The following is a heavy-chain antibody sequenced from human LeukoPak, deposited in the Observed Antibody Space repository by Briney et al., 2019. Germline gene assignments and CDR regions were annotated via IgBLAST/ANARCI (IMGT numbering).Heavy chain of an antibody. V-gene: IGHV3-20*04. CDR1: GFTFDDYG. CDR3: ARDKGGMVPFDY. J-gene: IGHJ4*02. Sequence: GGSLRLSCAASGFTFDDYGMSWVRQAPGKGLEWVSGINWNGGSTTYADSVKGRFTISRDNGKNSLYLQMNSLRAEDTAVYFCARDKGGMVPFDYWGQGTLVTVSS. CDR2: INWNGGST. D-gene: IGHD3-10*01.